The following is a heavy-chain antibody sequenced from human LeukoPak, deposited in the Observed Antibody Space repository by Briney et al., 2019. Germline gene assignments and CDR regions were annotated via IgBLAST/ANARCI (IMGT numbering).Heavy chain of an antibody. CDR1: GGTFSSYA. CDR2: IIPIFGTA. V-gene: IGHV1-69*06. CDR3: ARDLETQGDY. D-gene: IGHD1-1*01. Sequence: SVKVSCKASGGTFSSYAISWVRQAPGQGLEWMGRIIPIFGTANHAQKFQGRVTITADKSTSTAYMELSSLRSEDTAVYYCARDLETQGDYWGQGTLVTVSS. J-gene: IGHJ4*02.